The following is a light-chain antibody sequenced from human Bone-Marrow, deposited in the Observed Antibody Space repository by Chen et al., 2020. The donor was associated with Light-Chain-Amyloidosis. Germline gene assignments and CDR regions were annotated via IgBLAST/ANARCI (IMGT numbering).Light chain of an antibody. J-gene: IGKJ4*01. Sequence: EFVLPQPQGTLSLSPGEGANLSCRASQTSSSNYLTWYQQKFGQAPRLLIYGSSSRATGIPDRFTGSGSGTDFTLTISRLEPEDFAMYYCQQYGTSPLTFGGGTKVEIK. CDR3: QQYGTSPLT. CDR2: GSS. V-gene: IGKV3-20*01. CDR1: QTSSSNY.